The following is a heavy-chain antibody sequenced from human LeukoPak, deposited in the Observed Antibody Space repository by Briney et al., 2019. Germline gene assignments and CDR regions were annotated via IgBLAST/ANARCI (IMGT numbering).Heavy chain of an antibody. CDR1: GYTFTSYG. CDR3: ARGVTTGGKYYYYYYMDV. CDR2: IIPIFGTA. D-gene: IGHD4-11*01. Sequence: SVKVSCKASGYTFTSYGISWVRQAPGQGLEWMGGIIPIFGTANYAQKFQGRVTITADESTSTAYMELSSLRSEDTAVYYCARGVTTGGKYYYYYYMDVWGKGTTVTVSS. V-gene: IGHV1-69*13. J-gene: IGHJ6*03.